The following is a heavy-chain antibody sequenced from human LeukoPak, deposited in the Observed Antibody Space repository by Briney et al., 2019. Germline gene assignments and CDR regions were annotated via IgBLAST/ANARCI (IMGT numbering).Heavy chain of an antibody. CDR2: INSDGSST. J-gene: IGHJ4*02. Sequence: GGSLRLSCAASGFTFSSYWMHWVRQAPGKGLVWVSHINSDGSSTTYAGSVKGRFTISRDNAKNTLYLQMNSLRVEDAAVYYCARSITGRPDYWGQGTLVTVSS. CDR1: GFTFSSYW. V-gene: IGHV3-74*01. D-gene: IGHD6-6*01. CDR3: ARSITGRPDY.